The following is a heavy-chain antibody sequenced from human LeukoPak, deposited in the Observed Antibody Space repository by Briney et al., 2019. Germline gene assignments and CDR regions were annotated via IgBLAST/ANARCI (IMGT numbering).Heavy chain of an antibody. J-gene: IGHJ4*02. CDR2: IHYSGNT. CDR1: GDSASSYY. CDR3: ATRPPGESYVPYFDY. D-gene: IGHD3-16*01. Sequence: PSETLSLTCTVSGDSASSYYWSWIRQPPGKGLEWIGYIHYSGNTNYNPSLMSRVTISVDTSKNQFSLKLSSVTAADTAVYYCATRPPGESYVPYFDYWGQGTPVTVSS. V-gene: IGHV4-59*02.